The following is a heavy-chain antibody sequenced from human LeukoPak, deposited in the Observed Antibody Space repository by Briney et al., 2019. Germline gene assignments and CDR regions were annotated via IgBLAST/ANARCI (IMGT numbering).Heavy chain of an antibody. Sequence: PGGSLRLSCADSGFTLSNYWMHWVRQAPGKGLVWVSRINADGSSASYADSVKGRFTISRDNAKNTLYLQMNSLRAEDTAMYYCARDYGRSRDYGMDVWGQGTTVTVSS. CDR1: GFTLSNYW. J-gene: IGHJ6*02. CDR3: ARDYGRSRDYGMDV. D-gene: IGHD3-10*01. CDR2: INADGSSA. V-gene: IGHV3-74*01.